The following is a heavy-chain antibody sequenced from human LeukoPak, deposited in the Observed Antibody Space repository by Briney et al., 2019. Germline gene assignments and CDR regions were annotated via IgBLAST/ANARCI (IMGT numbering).Heavy chain of an antibody. V-gene: IGHV5-51*01. Sequence: GESRKISCKGSEYNFGTYWIAWVRQMPGKGLEWMGIIYPGDSESRYSPSFQGQVTILADNSITTAYLQWSSLKVSDTAVYYCARVGDYGKRAAAANYYGMDVWGQGTTVTVSS. CDR3: ARVGDYGKRAAAANYYGMDV. D-gene: IGHD4-17*01. CDR2: IYPGDSES. J-gene: IGHJ6*02. CDR1: EYNFGTYW.